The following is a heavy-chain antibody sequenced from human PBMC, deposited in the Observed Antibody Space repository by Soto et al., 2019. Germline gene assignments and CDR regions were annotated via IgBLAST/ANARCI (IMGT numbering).Heavy chain of an antibody. J-gene: IGHJ3*02. CDR3: AIRVPREALDI. Sequence: SETLSLTCTFSGGSISSSSYYWGWIRQPPGKGLEWIGSIYYSGSTYYNPSLKSRVTISVDTSKNQFSPKLSSVTAADTAVYYCAIRVPREALDIWGQGTMVTVSS. V-gene: IGHV4-39*01. CDR1: GGSISSSSYY. D-gene: IGHD1-26*01. CDR2: IYYSGST.